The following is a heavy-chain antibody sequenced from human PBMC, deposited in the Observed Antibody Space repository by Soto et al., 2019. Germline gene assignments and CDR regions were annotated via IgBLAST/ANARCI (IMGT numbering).Heavy chain of an antibody. V-gene: IGHV5-51*01. J-gene: IGHJ6*02. CDR2: IYPGGSDT. D-gene: IGHD6-13*01. CDR1: GYRFSSNW. Sequence: GESLKISCKGSGYRFSSNWIAWVRQMPGKGLECMGIIYPGGSDTRYSPSFQGLVTISADESISTAYLQWSSLKASDTAMYYCARYSSSYYYYGMDVWGQGTTVTVSS. CDR3: ARYSSSYYYYGMDV.